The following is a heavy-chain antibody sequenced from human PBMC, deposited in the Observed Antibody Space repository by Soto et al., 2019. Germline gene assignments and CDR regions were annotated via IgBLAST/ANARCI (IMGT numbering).Heavy chain of an antibody. D-gene: IGHD3-16*01. Sequence: GASVKVSCKASGGTFSSYTISWVRQAPGQGLEWMGRIIPILGIANYAQKFQGRVTITADKSTSTAYMELSSLRSEDTAVYYCARIHGGPLDAXDIWGQGTMVTVSS. CDR3: ARIHGGPLDAXDI. CDR2: IIPILGIA. CDR1: GGTFSSYT. V-gene: IGHV1-69*02. J-gene: IGHJ3*02.